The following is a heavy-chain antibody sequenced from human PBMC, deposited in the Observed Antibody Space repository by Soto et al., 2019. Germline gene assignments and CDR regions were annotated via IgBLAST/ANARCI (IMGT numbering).Heavy chain of an antibody. CDR2: IYYSGST. D-gene: IGHD6-13*01. CDR3: ARRYSSSFDY. V-gene: IGHV4-59*08. Sequence: QVQLQESGPGLVKPSETLSLTCTVSGGSISSYYWSWIRQPPGKGLEWIGYIYYSGSTNYNPSLXSXVXIPXDTSKNQFSLKLSSVTAADTAVYYCARRYSSSFDYWGQGTLVTVSS. J-gene: IGHJ4*02. CDR1: GGSISSYY.